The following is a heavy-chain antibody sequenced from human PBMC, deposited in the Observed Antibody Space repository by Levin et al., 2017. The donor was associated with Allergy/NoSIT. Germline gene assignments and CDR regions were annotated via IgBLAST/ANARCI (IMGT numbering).Heavy chain of an antibody. Sequence: AGGSLRLSCAASGFTFSSYWMHWVRQAPGKGLVWVSRINSDGSSTSYADSVKGRFTISRDNAKNTLYLQMNSLRAEDTAVYYCARGPRWSIPQDWGQGTLVTVSS. V-gene: IGHV3-74*01. D-gene: IGHD2-8*02. CDR3: ARGPRWSIPQD. CDR1: GFTFSSYW. J-gene: IGHJ4*02. CDR2: INSDGSST.